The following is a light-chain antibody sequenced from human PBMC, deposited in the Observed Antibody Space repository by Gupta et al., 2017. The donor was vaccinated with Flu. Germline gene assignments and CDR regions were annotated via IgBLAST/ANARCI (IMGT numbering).Light chain of an antibody. CDR2: GAS. V-gene: IGKV3-20*01. Sequence: PGTLSLSPGERATLSCRASQSVSSSYVCCYQQTPGQATRLLIYGASSRATGIPDMFSGSGSGTVFILTISRLEPEYFAVYYCQQDGSSYTFGQGTKLEIK. CDR3: QQDGSSYT. CDR1: QSVSSSY. J-gene: IGKJ2*01.